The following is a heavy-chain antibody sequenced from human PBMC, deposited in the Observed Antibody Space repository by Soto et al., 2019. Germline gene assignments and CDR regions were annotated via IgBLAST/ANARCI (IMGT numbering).Heavy chain of an antibody. J-gene: IGHJ5*02. CDR3: ARAQRITMVRGVPLDP. CDR2: INHSGST. D-gene: IGHD3-10*01. Sequence: SETLSLTCAVYGGSFSGYYWSWIRQPPGKGLEWIGEINHSGSTNYNPSLKSRVTIPVDTSKNQFSLKLSSVTAADTAVYYCARAQRITMVRGVPLDPWGQGTLVTVSS. CDR1: GGSFSGYY. V-gene: IGHV4-34*01.